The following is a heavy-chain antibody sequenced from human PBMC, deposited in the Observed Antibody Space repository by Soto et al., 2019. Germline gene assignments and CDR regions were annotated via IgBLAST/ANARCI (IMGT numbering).Heavy chain of an antibody. D-gene: IGHD6-13*01. J-gene: IGHJ5*02. CDR2: INPNSGGT. Sequence: GASVKVSCKASGYSLSGYYLHWVRQAPGQGPEWMGWINPNSGGTKYVQKFQGRVTMTRDTSIGTVYLELSRLRSTDTAVYYCARGWGIAAPGPNWFDPWGQGTLVTV. CDR1: GYSLSGYY. V-gene: IGHV1-2*02. CDR3: ARGWGIAAPGPNWFDP.